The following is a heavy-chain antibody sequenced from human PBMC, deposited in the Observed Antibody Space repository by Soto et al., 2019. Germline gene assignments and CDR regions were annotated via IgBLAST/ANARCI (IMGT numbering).Heavy chain of an antibody. CDR1: GFTFSSYG. D-gene: IGHD5-12*01. CDR3: AREDSGYEFIDY. CDR2: IWYDGSNK. Sequence: QVQLVESGGGVVQPGRSLRLSCAASGFTFSSYGMHWVRQAPGKGLEWVAVIWYDGSNKYYADSVKGRFTISRDNSKNTLYLQMNSLRAEDTAVYYCAREDSGYEFIDYWGQGTLVTVSS. J-gene: IGHJ4*02. V-gene: IGHV3-33*01.